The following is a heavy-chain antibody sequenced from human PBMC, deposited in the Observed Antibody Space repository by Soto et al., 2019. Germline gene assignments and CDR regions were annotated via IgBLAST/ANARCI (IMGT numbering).Heavy chain of an antibody. CDR1: GFTFSSYS. CDR3: ARPEYSSSSYGMDV. CDR2: ISSSSSTI. D-gene: IGHD6-6*01. J-gene: IGHJ6*02. V-gene: IGHV3-48*02. Sequence: PGGSLRLSCAASGFTFSSYSMNWVRQAPGKGLEWVSYISSSSSTIYYADSVKGRFTISRDNAKNSLYLQMNSLRDEDTAVYYCARPEYSSSSYGMDVWRQGTTVTVSS.